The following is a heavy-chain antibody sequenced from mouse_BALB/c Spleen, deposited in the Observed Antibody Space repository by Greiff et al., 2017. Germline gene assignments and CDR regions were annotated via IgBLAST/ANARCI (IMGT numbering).Heavy chain of an antibody. CDR1: GFTFSDYY. J-gene: IGHJ4*01. CDR2: ISDGGSYT. V-gene: IGHV5-4*02. D-gene: IGHD1-1*01. Sequence: EVKVEESGGGLVKPGGSLKLSCAASGFTFSDYYMYWVRQTPEKRLEWVATISDGGSYTYYPDSVKGRFTISRDNAKNNLYLQMSSLKSEDTAMYYCARGGVYYGSSSSYAMDYWGQGTSVTVSS. CDR3: ARGGVYYGSSSSYAMDY.